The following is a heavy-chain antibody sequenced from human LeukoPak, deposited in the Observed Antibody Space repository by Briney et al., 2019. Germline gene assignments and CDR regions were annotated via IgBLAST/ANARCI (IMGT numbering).Heavy chain of an antibody. CDR3: ARDILPPHSDARNSYSRDY. Sequence: AASVKVSCKASGYIFSDFYIHWVRQAPGQGLEWMGWISPKNGDTKFAQKSQGRVTMTRDTSITTAYMELSRLTSDDTAVYYCARDILPPHSDARNSYSRDYWGQGTLVTVSS. CDR2: ISPKNGDT. CDR1: GYIFSDFY. D-gene: IGHD6-6*01. J-gene: IGHJ4*02. V-gene: IGHV1-2*02.